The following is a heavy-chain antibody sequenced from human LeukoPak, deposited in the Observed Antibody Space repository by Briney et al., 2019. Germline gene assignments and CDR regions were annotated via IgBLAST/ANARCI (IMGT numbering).Heavy chain of an antibody. Sequence: SETLSLTCTVSGGSISSYYWSWIRQPPGKGLEWIGYIYYSGSTNYNPSLKSRVTISVDTSKNQFSLKLSSVTAADTAVYYCARVGYSYGLDYWGQGTLVTVSS. V-gene: IGHV4-59*01. D-gene: IGHD5-18*01. J-gene: IGHJ4*02. CDR3: ARVGYSYGLDY. CDR1: GGSISSYY. CDR2: IYYSGST.